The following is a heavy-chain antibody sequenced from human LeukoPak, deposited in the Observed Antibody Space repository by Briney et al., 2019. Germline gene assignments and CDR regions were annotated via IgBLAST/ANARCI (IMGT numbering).Heavy chain of an antibody. J-gene: IGHJ4*02. CDR1: GYTFTGYY. D-gene: IGHD6-19*01. CDR2: INPNSGGT. CDR3: ARDPCSSGWYEDY. V-gene: IGHV1-2*02. Sequence: ASVKVSCKASGYTFTGYYMHWVRQAPGQGLEWMGWINPNSGGTNYAQKFQGRVTMTRDTSISTAYMELSRLRSDDTAVYYCARDPCSSGWYEDYWGQGTLVTVSS.